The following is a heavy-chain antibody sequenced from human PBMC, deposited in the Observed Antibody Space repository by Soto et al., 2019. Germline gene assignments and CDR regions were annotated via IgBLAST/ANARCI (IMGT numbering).Heavy chain of an antibody. J-gene: IGHJ6*02. V-gene: IGHV3-21*01. Sequence: GGSLRLSCAASGFTFSSYSMNWVRQAPGKGLEWVSSISSSSSYIYYADSVKGRFTISRDNAKNSLYLQMNSLRAEDTAVYYCARDRYGVYYGSEPSNVWGQGTTVTVSS. CDR2: ISSSSSYI. D-gene: IGHD3-10*01. CDR1: GFTFSSYS. CDR3: ARDRYGVYYGSEPSNV.